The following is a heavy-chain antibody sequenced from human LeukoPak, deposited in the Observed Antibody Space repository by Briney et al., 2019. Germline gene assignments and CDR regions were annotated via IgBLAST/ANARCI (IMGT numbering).Heavy chain of an antibody. D-gene: IGHD4-11*01. CDR1: GFTFSSYA. CDR3: ARIGTTVTTFASYYYYGMDV. V-gene: IGHV3-30-3*01. CDR2: ISYDGSNK. J-gene: IGHJ6*02. Sequence: PGGSLRLSCAASGFTFSSYAMHWVRQAPGKGLEWVAVISYDGSNKYYADSVKGRFTISRDNSKNTLYLQMNSLRAEDTAVYYCARIGTTVTTFASYYYYGMDVWGQGTTVTVSS.